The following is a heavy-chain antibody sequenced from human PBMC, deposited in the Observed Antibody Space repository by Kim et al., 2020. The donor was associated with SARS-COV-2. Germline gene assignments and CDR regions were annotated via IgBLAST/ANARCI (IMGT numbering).Heavy chain of an antibody. D-gene: IGHD3-10*01. V-gene: IGHV1-24*01. J-gene: IGHJ4*02. CDR2: FDPEDGET. CDR3: ATGYRMVRGFPSSFDY. CDR1: GYTLTELS. Sequence: ASVKVSCKVSGYTLTELSMHWVRQAPGKGLEWMGGFDPEDGETIYAQKFQGRVTMTEDTSTDTAYMELSSLRSEDTAVYYCATGYRMVRGFPSSFDYWGQGTLVTVSS.